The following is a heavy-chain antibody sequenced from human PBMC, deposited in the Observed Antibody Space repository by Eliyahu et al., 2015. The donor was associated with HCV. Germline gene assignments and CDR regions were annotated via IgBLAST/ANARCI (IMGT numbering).Heavy chain of an antibody. D-gene: IGHD1-26*01. J-gene: IGHJ4*02. CDR1: GGSFRGYX. CDR2: IXHSGST. Sequence: QVQLQQWGAGLLKPSETLSLTCAVYGGSFRGYXWXWIRQPPGKGLEXIGEIXHSGSTNYNPSLKSRVTISVDTSKNQFSLKLSSVTAADTAVYYCARHNLFTQRYSGSYKGAAFDYWGQGTLVTVSS. CDR3: ARHNLFTQRYSGSYKGAAFDY. V-gene: IGHV4-34*01.